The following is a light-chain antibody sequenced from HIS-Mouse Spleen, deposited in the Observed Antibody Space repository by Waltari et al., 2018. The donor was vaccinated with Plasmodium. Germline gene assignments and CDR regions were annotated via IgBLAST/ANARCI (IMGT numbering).Light chain of an antibody. V-gene: IGKV1-39*01. CDR1: QSISSY. CDR3: QQSYSNWT. Sequence: DIQMTQSPSSLSASVGDRVTLTCRASQSISSYVNWYQQKPGKAPKLLIYAASSLQSGVPSRFSGSGSGTDFTLTISSLQPEYFATYYCQQSYSNWTFGQGTKVEIK. J-gene: IGKJ1*01. CDR2: AAS.